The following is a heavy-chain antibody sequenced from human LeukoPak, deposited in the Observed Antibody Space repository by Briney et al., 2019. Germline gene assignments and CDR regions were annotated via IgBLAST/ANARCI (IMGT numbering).Heavy chain of an antibody. CDR3: ARVGLLLSPLDH. CDR1: GGTFSSYA. D-gene: IGHD2-21*02. CDR2: IIPIFGTA. J-gene: IGHJ4*02. V-gene: IGHV1-69*13. Sequence: ASVKVSCKASGGTFSSYAISWVRQAPGHGLEWMGGIIPIFGTANYAQKFQGRVTITADESTSTAYMELSSLRSEDTAVYYCARVGLLLSPLDHWGQGTLVTVSS.